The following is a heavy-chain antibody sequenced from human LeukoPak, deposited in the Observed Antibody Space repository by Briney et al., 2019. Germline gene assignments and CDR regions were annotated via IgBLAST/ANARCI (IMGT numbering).Heavy chain of an antibody. J-gene: IGHJ3*02. CDR1: GGSISSGSYY. CDR3: ARSVRGAFDI. V-gene: IGHV4-61*02. CDR2: IYTSGST. Sequence: PSETLSLTCTVSGGSISSGSYYWSWIRPPAGKGLEWIGRIYTSGSTNYNPSLKSRVTISVDTSKNPFSLKLSSVTAADPAVYYCARSVRGAFDIWGQGTMVTVSS.